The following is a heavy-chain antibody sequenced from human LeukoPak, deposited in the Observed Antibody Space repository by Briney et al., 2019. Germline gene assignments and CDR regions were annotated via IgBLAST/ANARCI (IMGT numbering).Heavy chain of an antibody. CDR3: AGDRGNGAVAGTGFDY. J-gene: IGHJ4*02. CDR1: GFTFGSYG. V-gene: IGHV3-33*01. D-gene: IGHD6-19*01. Sequence: GGSLRLSCAASGFTFGSYGMHWVRQAPGKGLEWVALIWYDGNNKECADSVKGRFTISRDNSKNTLFLQMNSLRAEDTAVYYCAGDRGNGAVAGTGFDYWGQGTLVTVFS. CDR2: IWYDGNNK.